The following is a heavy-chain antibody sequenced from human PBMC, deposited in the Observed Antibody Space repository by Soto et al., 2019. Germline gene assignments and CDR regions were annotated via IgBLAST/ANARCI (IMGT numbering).Heavy chain of an antibody. CDR3: ATEGGGATYYYDSSGYF. CDR1: GFTFSNAW. J-gene: IGHJ4*02. D-gene: IGHD3-22*01. CDR2: IKSKTDGGTT. V-gene: IGHV3-15*01. Sequence: LRLSCAASGFTFSNAWMSWVRQAPGKGLEWVGRIKSKTDGGTTDYEAPVKGRFTISRDDSKNTLYLQMNSLRTEDTAVYYCATEGGGATYYYDSSGYFWGQGTLVTVSS.